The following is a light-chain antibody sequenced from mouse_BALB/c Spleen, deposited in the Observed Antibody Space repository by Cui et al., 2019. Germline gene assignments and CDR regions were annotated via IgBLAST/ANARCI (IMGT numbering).Light chain of an antibody. V-gene: IGKV6-15*01. CDR2: SAS. CDR3: QQYNSYPLT. Sequence: DIVLTQYQQFLSTSVGDRGRVTCKASQNVGTNVAWYQQKPGQSPKALIYSASYRYSGVPDRFTGSGSGTDFTLTISNVQSEDLAEYFCQQYNSYPLTFGAGTKLELK. J-gene: IGKJ5*01. CDR1: QNVGTN.